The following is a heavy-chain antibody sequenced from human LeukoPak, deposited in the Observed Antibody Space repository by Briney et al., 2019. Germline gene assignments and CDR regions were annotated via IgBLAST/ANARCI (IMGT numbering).Heavy chain of an antibody. Sequence: PSETLSLTCTVSGYSISSGYYWAWIRQPPGKGLEWIGSIYHSGSTYYNPSLKSRVTISVDTSKNQFSLKLSSVTAADTAVYYCARRPGGDYVWGSYRSPLFDYWGQGTLVTVSS. V-gene: IGHV4-38-2*02. CDR1: GYSISSGYY. D-gene: IGHD3-16*02. CDR2: IYHSGST. CDR3: ARRPGGDYVWGSYRSPLFDY. J-gene: IGHJ4*02.